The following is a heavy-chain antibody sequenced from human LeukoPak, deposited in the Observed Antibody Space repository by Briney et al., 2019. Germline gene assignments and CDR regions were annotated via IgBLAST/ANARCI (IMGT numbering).Heavy chain of an antibody. Sequence: GASVKVSCKASGYTFTSYGISWVRQAPGQGLEWMGWISAYNGNTNYAQKLQGRVTMTTDTSTSTAYMELRSLRSDDTAVYYCARDSGVTIFGVAINYYYYYGMDVWGQGTTVTVSS. J-gene: IGHJ6*02. D-gene: IGHD3-3*01. V-gene: IGHV1-18*01. CDR3: ARDSGVTIFGVAINYYYYYGMDV. CDR2: ISAYNGNT. CDR1: GYTFTSYG.